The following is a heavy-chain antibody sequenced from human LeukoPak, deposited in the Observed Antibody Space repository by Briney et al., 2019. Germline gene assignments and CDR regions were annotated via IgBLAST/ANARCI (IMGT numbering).Heavy chain of an antibody. CDR3: ARGLATYSSGFIDY. D-gene: IGHD3-22*01. CDR2: VYSDGPL. Sequence: PGGSLRLSCAASGFTVSSNDMSWVRQAPGKGLEWVSIVYSDGPLYYTDSVKGRFTISRDNSRNTLYLQMNSLRAEDTAVYYCARGLATYSSGFIDYWGQGTLVTVSS. J-gene: IGHJ4*02. V-gene: IGHV3-66*01. CDR1: GFTVSSND.